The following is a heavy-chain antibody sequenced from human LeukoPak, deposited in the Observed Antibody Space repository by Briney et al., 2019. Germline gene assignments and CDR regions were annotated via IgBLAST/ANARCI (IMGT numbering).Heavy chain of an antibody. CDR2: INPSGGST. D-gene: IGHD2-8*02. V-gene: IGHV1-46*01. CDR1: GYSFTSYY. J-gene: IGHJ4*02. CDR3: ARATVRLGYCTV. Sequence: ASVKVSCKASGYSFTSYYMYWVRQAPGQGLEWMGGINPSGGSTNYAQKFQGRVTMTRDTSTSTVYMELSSLRSEDTAVYYCARATVRLGYCTVWGQGTLVTVSS.